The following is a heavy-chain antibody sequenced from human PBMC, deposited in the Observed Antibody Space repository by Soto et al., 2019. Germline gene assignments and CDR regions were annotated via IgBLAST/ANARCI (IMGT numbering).Heavy chain of an antibody. V-gene: IGHV3-23*01. D-gene: IGHD4-4*01. CDR2: ISGSGSTT. CDR1: GLSISRYA. J-gene: IGHJ1*01. CDR3: ARRPNYDADPVRYFQH. Sequence: EVQLLDSGGGLVQPGGSLRLSCAASGLSISRYAISWVRQAPGKGLDWVSAISGSGSTTLYADSVKGRFSISRDNSKNTVYLEMNSLRDEDTAVYYCARRPNYDADPVRYFQHWGQGSLVIVSS.